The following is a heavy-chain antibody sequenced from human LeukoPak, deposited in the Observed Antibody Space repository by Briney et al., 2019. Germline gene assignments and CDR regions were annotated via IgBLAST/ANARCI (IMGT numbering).Heavy chain of an antibody. D-gene: IGHD2-2*01. CDR2: IRYDGSNK. CDR1: GFTFTSYG. J-gene: IGHJ4*02. CDR3: AKGVVPAAIPFDY. V-gene: IGHV3-30*02. Sequence: GGSLRLSCAASGFTFTSYGMHWVRQAPGKGLEWVAFIRYDGSNKYYADSVKGRFTISRDNSKKTLYLLMNSLRAEDTAVYYCAKGVVPAAIPFDYWGQGTLVTVSS.